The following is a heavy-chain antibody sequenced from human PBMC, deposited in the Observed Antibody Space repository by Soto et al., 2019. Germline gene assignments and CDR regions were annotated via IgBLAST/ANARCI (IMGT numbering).Heavy chain of an antibody. CDR2: IKQDGSEK. D-gene: IGHD3-10*01. Sequence: PGGSLRLSCVVSGFTFSNYGMYWVRQAPGKGLEWVANIKQDGSEKYYVDSVKGRFTISRDNSKNTLYLQMNSLRAEDTAVYYCAKAPLGGSYYNDWFDPWGQGTLVTVSS. J-gene: IGHJ5*02. V-gene: IGHV3-7*03. CDR1: GFTFSNYG. CDR3: AKAPLGGSYYNDWFDP.